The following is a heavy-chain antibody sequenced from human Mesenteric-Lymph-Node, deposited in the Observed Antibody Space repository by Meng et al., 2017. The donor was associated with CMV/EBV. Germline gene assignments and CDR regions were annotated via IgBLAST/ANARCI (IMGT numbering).Heavy chain of an antibody. CDR3: ARDFSYGDSSGYYHDGGAFDI. Sequence: SETLSLTCTVSGGSISSYYWSWIRQPPGKGLEWIGYIYYSGSTNYNPSLKSRVTISVDTSKNQFSLKLSSVTAADTAVYYCARDFSYGDSSGYYHDGGAFDIWGQGTVVTVSS. V-gene: IGHV4-59*12. CDR1: GGSISSYY. CDR2: IYYSGST. J-gene: IGHJ3*02. D-gene: IGHD3-22*01.